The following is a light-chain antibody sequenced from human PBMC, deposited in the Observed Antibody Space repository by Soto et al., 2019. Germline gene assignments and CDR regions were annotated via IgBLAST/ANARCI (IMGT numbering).Light chain of an antibody. CDR3: QSYDSSLSGWV. J-gene: IGLJ3*02. V-gene: IGLV1-40*01. CDR2: GNS. Sequence: QSVLTQPPSVSGAPGQRVTISCTGSSSNIGAGYDVHWYQQLPVTSPKLLIYGNSNRPSGVPDRFSGYKSGTSGSLAITGLQAEDEADYYCQSYDSSLSGWVFGGGTQLTVL. CDR1: SSNIGAGYD.